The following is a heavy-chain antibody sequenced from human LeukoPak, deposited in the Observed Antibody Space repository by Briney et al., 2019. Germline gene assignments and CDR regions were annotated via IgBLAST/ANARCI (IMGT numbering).Heavy chain of an antibody. Sequence: PSETLSLTCTVSGGSISTFFWSWIRQPPGRGLEWIGHIFGSGHTDYNPSLKSRLTISVDTSKNDFSLQLTSVTAADTAVYYCARGTGWLLDWWGQGILVTVSS. CDR2: IFGSGHT. V-gene: IGHV4-59*01. CDR1: GGSISTFF. D-gene: IGHD6-19*01. CDR3: ARGTGWLLDW. J-gene: IGHJ4*02.